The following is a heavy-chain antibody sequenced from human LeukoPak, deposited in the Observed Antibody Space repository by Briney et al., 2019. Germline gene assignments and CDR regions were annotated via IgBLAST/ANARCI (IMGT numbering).Heavy chain of an antibody. CDR2: ISAENGNT. V-gene: IGHV1-18*01. Sequence: ASVKVSCKASGYTFTSYNINWVRQAPGQGLEWMGWISAENGNTNYAQKLQGRVTMTTDTSTSTAYMELRSLRSDDTAVYYCARGYDYGDYVGDFDYWGQGTLVTVSS. CDR3: ARGYDYGDYVGDFDY. CDR1: GYTFTSYN. J-gene: IGHJ4*02. D-gene: IGHD4-17*01.